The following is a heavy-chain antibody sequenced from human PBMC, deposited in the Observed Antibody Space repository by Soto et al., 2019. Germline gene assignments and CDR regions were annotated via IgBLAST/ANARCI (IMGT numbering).Heavy chain of an antibody. CDR3: ARPHLDRPTYYGLDV. CDR1: GFTLSAYS. Sequence: EVQLVESGGGLVQLGGSLRLSCAASGFTLSAYSMNWVRQAPGKGLEWISFINSGSDTIYYGDSVKGRFTISRDNAKNALYLQMNSLRDDDTAVYYCARPHLDRPTYYGLDVWGQGTTVTVSS. V-gene: IGHV3-48*02. D-gene: IGHD3-16*01. J-gene: IGHJ6*02. CDR2: INSGSDTI.